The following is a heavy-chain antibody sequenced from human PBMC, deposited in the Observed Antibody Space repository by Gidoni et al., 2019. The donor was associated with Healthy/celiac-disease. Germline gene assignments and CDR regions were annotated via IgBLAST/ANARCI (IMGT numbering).Heavy chain of an antibody. CDR1: GFTFSSYS. CDR3: AREQTGTDY. J-gene: IGHJ4*02. Sequence: EVQLVESGGGLVKPGGSLRLSCAASGFTFSSYSMNWVRQAPGKGLELVSSISSSSSYIYYADSVKGRFTISRDNAKNSLYLQMNSLRAEDTAVYYCAREQTGTDYWGQGTLVTVSS. CDR2: ISSSSSYI. V-gene: IGHV3-21*01. D-gene: IGHD1-1*01.